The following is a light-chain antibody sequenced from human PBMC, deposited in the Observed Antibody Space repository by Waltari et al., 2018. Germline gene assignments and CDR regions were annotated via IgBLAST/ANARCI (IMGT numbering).Light chain of an antibody. CDR1: QSLVYSDGNTY. Sequence: DVVMTQSPLSLPVTLGQPASISCRSSQSLVYSDGNTYLNWFQQRPGQSPRRLIYKVSRRESGVPDRFGGSGSGTDFTLKSSRVEAEDVGVYYCMQGTHWPTRGLYTFGQGTKLEIK. CDR2: KVS. V-gene: IGKV2-30*01. CDR3: MQGTHWPTRGLYT. J-gene: IGKJ2*01.